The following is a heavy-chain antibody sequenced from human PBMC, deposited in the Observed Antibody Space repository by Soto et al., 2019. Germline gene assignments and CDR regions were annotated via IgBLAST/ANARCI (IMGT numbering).Heavy chain of an antibody. D-gene: IGHD3-3*01. V-gene: IGHV3-23*01. J-gene: IGHJ5*02. Sequence: GGSLRLSCAASGFAFSSYAMSWVRQAPGKGLEWVSAISGSGGSTYYADSVKGRFTISRDNSKNTLYLQMNRLRAEDTAVYYCAKGGFLEWPPGKFDPWGQGTLVTVSS. CDR1: GFAFSSYA. CDR3: AKGGFLEWPPGKFDP. CDR2: ISGSGGST.